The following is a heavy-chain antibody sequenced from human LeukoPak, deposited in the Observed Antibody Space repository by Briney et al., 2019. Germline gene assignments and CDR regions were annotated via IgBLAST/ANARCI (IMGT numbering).Heavy chain of an antibody. CDR3: ANERWLQ. D-gene: IGHD5-24*01. J-gene: IGHJ4*02. V-gene: IGHV3-30*18. Sequence: GGSLRLSCAASGFTFSSYGMHWVRQAPGKGLEWVAVISYDGSNRYYADSVKGQFTISRDNSKNTLYLQMNSLRAEDTAVYYCANERWLQWGQGTLVTVSS. CDR2: ISYDGSNR. CDR1: GFTFSSYG.